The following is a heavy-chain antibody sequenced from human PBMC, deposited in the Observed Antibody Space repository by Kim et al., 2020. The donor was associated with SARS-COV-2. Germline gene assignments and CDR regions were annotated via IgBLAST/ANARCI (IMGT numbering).Heavy chain of an antibody. D-gene: IGHD3-10*01. V-gene: IGHV3-74*01. CDR2: T. Sequence: TTHAGSVKGRSTISRDSAKNTRLLQMDRLRAEETAVYYCARDTFGPGDYWGQGTLVTVSS. J-gene: IGHJ4*01. CDR3: ARDTFGPGDY.